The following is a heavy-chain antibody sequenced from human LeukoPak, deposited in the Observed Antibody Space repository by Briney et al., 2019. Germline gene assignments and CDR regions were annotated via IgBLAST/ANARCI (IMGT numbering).Heavy chain of an antibody. CDR2: FDPEDGET. V-gene: IGHV1-24*01. Sequence: ASVKVSCKVSGYTLTELSMHWVRQTPGKGLEWMGGFDPEDGETIFAQKFQGRVTMTEDTSTDTAYMELSSLRSEDSAVYYCATDNILTGYSPKYWGQGTLVTVSS. D-gene: IGHD3-9*01. J-gene: IGHJ4*02. CDR3: ATDNILTGYSPKY. CDR1: GYTLTELS.